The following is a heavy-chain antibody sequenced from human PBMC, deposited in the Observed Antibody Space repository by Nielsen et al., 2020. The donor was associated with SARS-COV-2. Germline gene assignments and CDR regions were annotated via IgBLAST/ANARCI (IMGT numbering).Heavy chain of an antibody. J-gene: IGHJ6*02. CDR2: IILFFGTP. CDR1: GGTFSSFA. D-gene: IGHD3-10*01. V-gene: IGHV1-69*13. Sequence: SVKVSCKASGGTFSSFAISWVRQAPGQGLEWMGGIILFFGTPNYAQKFQGRVTITADESTGIAYMELSSLRSEDTAVYYCARCQYGSGSYPLTYYYYDMDVWGQGTTVTVSS. CDR3: ARCQYGSGSYPLTYYYYDMDV.